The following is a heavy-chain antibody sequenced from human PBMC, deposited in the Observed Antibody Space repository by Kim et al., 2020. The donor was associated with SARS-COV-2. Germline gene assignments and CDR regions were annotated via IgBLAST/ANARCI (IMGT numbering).Heavy chain of an antibody. D-gene: IGHD5-12*01. Sequence: SVKVSCKASGGTFSSYTISWVRQAPGQGLEWMGRIIPILGIANYAQKFQGRVTITADKSTSTAYMELSSLRSEDTAVYYCAGTKEGYSGYGPYFYYGMDVWGQGTTVTVSS. CDR3: AGTKEGYSGYGPYFYYGMDV. J-gene: IGHJ6*02. CDR1: GGTFSSYT. CDR2: IIPILGIA. V-gene: IGHV1-69*02.